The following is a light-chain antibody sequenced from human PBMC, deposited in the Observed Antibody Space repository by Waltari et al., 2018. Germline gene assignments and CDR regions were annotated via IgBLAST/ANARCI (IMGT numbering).Light chain of an antibody. Sequence: QSALAQPASVSGSPGQSITISCTGTSSDVAGYNYVSWYQPHPGKAPKLLIFDVTHRPSGVSNRFSGSKSGNTASLTISGLQAEDESDYYCCSFTSRSTWVFGGGTKLTVL. CDR1: SSDVAGYNY. J-gene: IGLJ3*02. CDR2: DVT. V-gene: IGLV2-14*03. CDR3: CSFTSRSTWV.